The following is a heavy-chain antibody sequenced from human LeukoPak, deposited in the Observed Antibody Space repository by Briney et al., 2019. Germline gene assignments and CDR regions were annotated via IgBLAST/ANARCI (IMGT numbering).Heavy chain of an antibody. D-gene: IGHD2-21*02. CDR1: GGSISSGDYY. CDR3: ARAVVVVTAPDAFDI. Sequence: PSQTLSLTCTVSGGSISSGDYYWRWIRQPPGKGLVGIGYIYYSGSNYYYPSLKSRVTISVDKSKNQFSLKLSSVTPADTALYYCARAVVVVTAPDAFDIWGQGTMVTVSS. J-gene: IGHJ3*02. CDR2: IYYSGSN. V-gene: IGHV4-30-4*01.